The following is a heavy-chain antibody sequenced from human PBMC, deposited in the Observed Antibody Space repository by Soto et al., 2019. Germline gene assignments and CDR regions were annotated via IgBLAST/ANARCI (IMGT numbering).Heavy chain of an antibody. J-gene: IGHJ6*03. CDR3: VWGLEVASYYYYYMDV. D-gene: IGHD6-19*01. CDR2: ISSTSNYI. Sequence: PGGSLILSCAASGFTFSAYSMNWVRQAPGKGLEWVSSISSTSNYIYYADSLKGRFTISRDNAKNSLYLQMNSLRAEDTAVYYCVWGLEVASYYYYYMDVWGEGTTVTVSS. V-gene: IGHV3-21*01. CDR1: GFTFSAYS.